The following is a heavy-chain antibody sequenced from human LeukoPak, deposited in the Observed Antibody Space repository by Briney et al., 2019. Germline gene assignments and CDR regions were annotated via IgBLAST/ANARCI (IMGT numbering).Heavy chain of an antibody. V-gene: IGHV4-59*11. Sequence: PSETLSLTCTVSGGSISSHYWSWIRQPPGKGLEWIGYIYYSGSTNYNPSLKSRVTISVDTSKNQFSLKLSSVTAADTAVYYCAGVVVPAAIGLGNWFDPWGQGTLVTVSS. CDR3: AGVVVPAAIGLGNWFDP. D-gene: IGHD2-2*01. J-gene: IGHJ5*02. CDR1: GGSISSHY. CDR2: IYYSGST.